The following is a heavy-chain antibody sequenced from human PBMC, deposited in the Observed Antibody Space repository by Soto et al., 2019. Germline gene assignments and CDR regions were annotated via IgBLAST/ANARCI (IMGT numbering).Heavy chain of an antibody. V-gene: IGHV1-18*01. CDR2: ISAYNGNT. CDR1: GYTFTSYG. D-gene: IGHD3-3*01. Sequence: ASVKVSCKASGYTFTSYGISWVRQAPGQGFEWMGWISAYNGNTNYAQKLQGRVTMTTDTSTSTAYMELRSLRSDDTAVYYCARDTELRFLEWSYYFDYWGQGTLVTVSS. J-gene: IGHJ4*02. CDR3: ARDTELRFLEWSYYFDY.